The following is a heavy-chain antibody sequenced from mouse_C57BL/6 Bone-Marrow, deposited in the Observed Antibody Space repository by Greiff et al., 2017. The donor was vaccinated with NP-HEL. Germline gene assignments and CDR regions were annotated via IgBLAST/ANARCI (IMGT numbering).Heavy chain of an antibody. Sequence: EVQLQQSGPELVKPGASVKISCKASGYTFTDYYMNWVKQSHGKSLEWIGDINPNNGGTSYNQKFKGKATLTVDKSSSTAYMELRSLTSEDSAVYYCARLGGNYDDYWGQGTTLTVSS. CDR1: GYTFTDYY. CDR3: ARLGGNYDDY. CDR2: INPNNGGT. J-gene: IGHJ2*01. V-gene: IGHV1-26*01.